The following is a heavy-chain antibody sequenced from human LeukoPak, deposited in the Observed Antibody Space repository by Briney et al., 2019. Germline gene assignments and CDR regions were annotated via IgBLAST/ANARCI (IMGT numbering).Heavy chain of an antibody. CDR1: GFTFSSYG. CDR2: IWYDGSNK. CDR3: ARDRSMSGWYIDL. Sequence: GGSLRLSCAASGFTFSSYGMHWVRQAPGKGLEWVAVIWYDGSNKYYPDSVQGRFTISRDNSKNTLYLQVNSLRAEDTAVYYCARDRSMSGWYIDLWGRGTLVTVSS. V-gene: IGHV3-33*01. J-gene: IGHJ2*01. D-gene: IGHD2/OR15-2a*01.